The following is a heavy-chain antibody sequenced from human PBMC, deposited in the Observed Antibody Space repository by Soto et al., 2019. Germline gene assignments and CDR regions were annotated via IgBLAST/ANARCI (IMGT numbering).Heavy chain of an antibody. V-gene: IGHV3-30*18. CDR2: ISYDGSNK. D-gene: IGHD2-15*01. CDR3: AKSSPMVASEIDY. CDR1: GFTFSSYG. J-gene: IGHJ4*02. Sequence: GGSLRLSCAASGFTFSSYGMHWVRQAPGKGLEWVAVISYDGSNKYYADSVKGRFTISRDNSKNTLYLQMNSLRAEDTAVYYCAKSSPMVASEIDYWGQGTLATVSS.